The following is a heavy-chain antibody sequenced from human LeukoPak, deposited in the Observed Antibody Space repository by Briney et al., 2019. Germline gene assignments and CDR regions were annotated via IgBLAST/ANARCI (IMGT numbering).Heavy chain of an antibody. CDR3: ASQRTNLGELFAFDI. CDR1: GDSFNSNW. CDR2: VYPGDSDT. J-gene: IGHJ3*02. V-gene: IGHV5-51*01. D-gene: IGHD3-16*01. Sequence: GEPLKISCKGSGDSFNSNWIGWVRQMPGKGLEWMGIVYPGDSDTRYSPPFEGQVTISADKSTSTAYLQWSALKASDTAIYYCASQRTNLGELFAFDIWGQGTMVAVSS.